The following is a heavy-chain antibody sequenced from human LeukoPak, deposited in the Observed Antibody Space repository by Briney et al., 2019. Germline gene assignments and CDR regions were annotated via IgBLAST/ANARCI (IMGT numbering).Heavy chain of an antibody. CDR2: IGTTGDI. V-gene: IGHV3-13*01. CDR3: AGGVAARLYY. D-gene: IGHD6-6*01. J-gene: IGHJ4*02. Sequence: GSLRLSCAASGFTFNTFDMHWVRQSTGKGLGWVSTIGTTGDIYYAGSVKGRFTISRENAKSSLYLQMNSLRAADTAVYYCAGGVAARLYYWGQGTLVTVSS. CDR1: GFTFNTFD.